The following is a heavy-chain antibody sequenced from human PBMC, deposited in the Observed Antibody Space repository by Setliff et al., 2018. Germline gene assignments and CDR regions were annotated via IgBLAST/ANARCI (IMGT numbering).Heavy chain of an antibody. J-gene: IGHJ3*02. CDR1: GHIFSSYG. CDR3: AISSLSICSGGSCPNAFDI. CDR2: TSSYNDVT. Sequence: VKVSCKASGHIFSSYGISWVRQAPGQGLEWMGWTSSYNDVTNYEQRFQGRVTMTTDTSASAAYMELRGLGPGDTAIYYCAISSLSICSGGSCPNAFDIWGQGTLVTVSS. D-gene: IGHD2-15*01. V-gene: IGHV1-18*01.